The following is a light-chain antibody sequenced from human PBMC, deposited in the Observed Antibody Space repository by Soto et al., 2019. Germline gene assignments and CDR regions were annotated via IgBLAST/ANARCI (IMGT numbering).Light chain of an antibody. CDR1: QSVTSNY. V-gene: IGKV3-20*01. J-gene: IGKJ1*01. CDR2: GAS. CDR3: QQYGSALRP. Sequence: EIVLTQSPGTLSLSPGERATLSCRASQSVTSNYLAWYQQKPGQAPRVLIYGASSRATGIPDRFSGSGSGTDFTLTISRREPEDFAVYYCQQYGSALRPFGQGTKVELK.